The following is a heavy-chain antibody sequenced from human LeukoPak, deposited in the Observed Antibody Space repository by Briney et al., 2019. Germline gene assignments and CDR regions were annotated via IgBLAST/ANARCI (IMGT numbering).Heavy chain of an antibody. CDR2: IRIKTNSYAT. J-gene: IGHJ4*02. CDR1: GFTFSSYG. V-gene: IGHV3-73*01. Sequence: QAGGSLRLSCAASGFTFSSYGMHWVRQASGKGLEWVGRIRIKTNSYATEYAASVKGRFTISRDDSKNTAYLQMNSLKTEDTAVYYCTTLDFDYWGQGTLVTVSS. CDR3: TTLDFDY.